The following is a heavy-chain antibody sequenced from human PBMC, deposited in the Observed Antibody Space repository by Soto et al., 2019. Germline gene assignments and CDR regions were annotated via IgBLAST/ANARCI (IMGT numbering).Heavy chain of an antibody. V-gene: IGHV3-11*01. CDR3: ARGLLEYYYDSCDYPFDY. CDR2: TSTSGSTR. Sequence: QAQLVESGGGLVRPGGSVRLSCSASGFTLSDHYMSWIRQAPGKGLEWVSYTSTSGSTRYYADSVKDRFTISRDNAKNSLNLQMNSLRAEDTAVYYCARGLLEYYYDSCDYPFDYWGQGTLVTVSS. D-gene: IGHD3-22*01. CDR1: GFTLSDHY. J-gene: IGHJ4*02.